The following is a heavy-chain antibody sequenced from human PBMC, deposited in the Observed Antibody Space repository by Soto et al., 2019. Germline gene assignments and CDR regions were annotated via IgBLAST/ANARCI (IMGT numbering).Heavy chain of an antibody. V-gene: IGHV3-21*01. CDR1: GFTFSSYS. CDR3: ARDTIAARLADAFDI. J-gene: IGHJ3*02. Sequence: GGSLRLSCAASGFTFSSYSMNWVRQAPGKGLEWVSSISSSSSYIYYADSVKGRFTISRDNAKNSLYLQMNSLRAEDTAVYYCARDTIAARLADAFDIWGQGTMVTVSS. CDR2: ISSSSSYI. D-gene: IGHD6-6*01.